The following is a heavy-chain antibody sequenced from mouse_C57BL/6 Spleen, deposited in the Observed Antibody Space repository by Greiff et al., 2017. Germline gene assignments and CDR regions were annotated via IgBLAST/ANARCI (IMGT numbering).Heavy chain of an antibody. V-gene: IGHV1-74*01. Sequence: QVQLQQPGAELVKPGASVKVSCKASGYTFTSYWMHWVKQRPGQGLEWIGRIHPSDSDTNYNQKFKGKATLTVDKSSSTAYMQLSSLPSEDSAVYYCAITNWDPRYFDVWGTGTTVTVSS. CDR3: AITNWDPRYFDV. CDR2: IHPSDSDT. CDR1: GYTFTSYW. D-gene: IGHD4-1*01. J-gene: IGHJ1*03.